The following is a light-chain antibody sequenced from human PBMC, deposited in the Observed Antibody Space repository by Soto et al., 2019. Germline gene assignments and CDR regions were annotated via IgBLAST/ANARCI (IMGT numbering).Light chain of an antibody. CDR2: DVS. V-gene: IGLV2-14*01. J-gene: IGLJ2*01. CDR1: SSDVGGYNY. Sequence: QSALTQPASVSGSPGQSITISCTGTSSDVGGYNYVSWYQHHPGKAPKLMIYDVSNRPSGVSNRFSGSKSGNTASLTISGLQPEDEADYYCSSYTSSSSVVFGGGTKLTVL. CDR3: SSYTSSSSVV.